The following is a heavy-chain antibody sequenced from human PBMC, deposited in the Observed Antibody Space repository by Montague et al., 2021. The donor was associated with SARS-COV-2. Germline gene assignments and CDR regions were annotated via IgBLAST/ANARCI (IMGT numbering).Heavy chain of an antibody. Sequence: SETLSLTCTVSGATISSDYWSWIRQSPGKGLEWIGYMSYSGSATYSPSXXSRVAISRDTSKNQFSLTLIPATAADTAIYYCARTSDPSNFDSTGYYGAFDVWGQGTTVIVSS. CDR3: ARTSDPSNFDSTGYYGAFDV. CDR2: MSYSGSA. V-gene: IGHV4-59*01. CDR1: GATISSDY. J-gene: IGHJ3*01. D-gene: IGHD3-22*01.